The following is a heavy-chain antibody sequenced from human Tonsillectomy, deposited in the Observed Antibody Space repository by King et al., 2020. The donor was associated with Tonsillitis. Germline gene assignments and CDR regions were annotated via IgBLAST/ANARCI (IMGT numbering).Heavy chain of an antibody. V-gene: IGHV3-33*01. D-gene: IGHD3-10*01. J-gene: IGHJ3*02. Sequence: VQLVESGGGVVQPGRSLRLSCVASGFTFTAYGMHWVRQAPGKGLEWVAVIWHDGSKRYYADSVKGRFTISRDNSKNTLYLQMNGLRAEDTAVYFCVRYRSLGSPDEVFDIWGQGTMVTVSS. CDR3: VRYRSLGSPDEVFDI. CDR1: GFTFTAYG. CDR2: IWHDGSKR.